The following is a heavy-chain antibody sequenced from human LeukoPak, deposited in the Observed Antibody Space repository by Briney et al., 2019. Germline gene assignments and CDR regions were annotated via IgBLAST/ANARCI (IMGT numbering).Heavy chain of an antibody. CDR2: ISGSGGGT. Sequence: GGSLRLSCAASGFTFSSYAMSWVRQAPGKGLEWVSAISGSGGGTYYANSVKGRFTISRDNSKNTLYLQMNSLRAEDTAVYYCAKKRWLHSPFDYWGQGTLVIVSS. V-gene: IGHV3-23*01. CDR3: AKKRWLHSPFDY. CDR1: GFTFSSYA. D-gene: IGHD5-24*01. J-gene: IGHJ4*02.